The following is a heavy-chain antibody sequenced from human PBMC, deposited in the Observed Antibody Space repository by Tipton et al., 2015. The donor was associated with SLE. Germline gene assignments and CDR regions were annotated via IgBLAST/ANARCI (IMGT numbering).Heavy chain of an antibody. D-gene: IGHD3-22*01. CDR3: AATYYYDSSGYFATAFDY. CDR1: GDSISSGGYY. J-gene: IGHJ4*02. Sequence: TLSLTCTVSGDSISSGGYYWSWIRQHPGKGLEWIGYIYYSGSTYYNPSLKSRVTISVDTSKNQFSLKLTSVTAADTAVYYCAATYYYDSSGYFATAFDYWGQGTLVTVSS. V-gene: IGHV4-31*03. CDR2: IYYSGST.